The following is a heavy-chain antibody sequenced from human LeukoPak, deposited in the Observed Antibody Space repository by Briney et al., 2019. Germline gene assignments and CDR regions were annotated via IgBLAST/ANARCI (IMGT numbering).Heavy chain of an antibody. J-gene: IGHJ1*01. D-gene: IGHD2-2*01. V-gene: IGHV3-33*06. Sequence: PGGSLRLSCAASGFTFSTYGMHWVRQAPGKGLEWVAVVWYDGSNQYYADSVKGRFTISRDNSKNTLYLQMNSLRAEDTAVYYCAKDGEPEDQYQLPLQHWGQGTLVTVSS. CDR3: AKDGEPEDQYQLPLQH. CDR1: GFTFSTYG. CDR2: VWYDGSNQ.